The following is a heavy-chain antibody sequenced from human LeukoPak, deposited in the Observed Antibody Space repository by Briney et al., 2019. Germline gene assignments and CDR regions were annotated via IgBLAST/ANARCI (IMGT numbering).Heavy chain of an antibody. CDR1: GYTFTGYY. CDR3: ASHGNSSGWYGVYYYYGMDV. V-gene: IGHV1-2*02. CDR2: INPNSGGT. Sequence: ASVKVSCKASGYTFTGYYMHWVRQAPGQGLEWMGWINPNSGGTNYAQKFQGRVTMTRDTSISTAYMELSRLRSDDTAVCYCASHGNSSGWYGVYYYYGMDVWGQGTTVTVSS. D-gene: IGHD6-19*01. J-gene: IGHJ6*02.